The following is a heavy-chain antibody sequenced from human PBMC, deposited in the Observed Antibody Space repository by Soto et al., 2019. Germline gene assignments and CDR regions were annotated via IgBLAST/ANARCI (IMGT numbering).Heavy chain of an antibody. D-gene: IGHD6-19*01. CDR2: IWYDGSNK. J-gene: IGHJ4*02. V-gene: IGHV3-33*01. CDR3: ARDLAVADYYFDY. Sequence: QVQLVESGGGVVQPGRSLRLSCAASGFTFSSYGMHWVRQAPGKGLEWVAVIWYDGSNKYYADSVKGRFTISRDNSKNTLYRQMNSLRAEYTAVYYCARDLAVADYYFDYWGQGTLVTVSS. CDR1: GFTFSSYG.